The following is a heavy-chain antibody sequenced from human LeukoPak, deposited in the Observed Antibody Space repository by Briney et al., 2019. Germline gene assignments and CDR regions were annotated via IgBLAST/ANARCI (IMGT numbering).Heavy chain of an antibody. D-gene: IGHD3-3*01. Sequence: GGSLRLSCAASGFTFSSYAMSWVRQAPGKGLEWVSAISGSGGSTYYADSVKGRFTISRDNSKNTLYLQMNSLRAEDTAVYYCAKLTSYDFWSGYYVDYWGQGTLVTVSS. V-gene: IGHV3-23*01. CDR2: ISGSGGST. J-gene: IGHJ4*02. CDR1: GFTFSSYA. CDR3: AKLTSYDFWSGYYVDY.